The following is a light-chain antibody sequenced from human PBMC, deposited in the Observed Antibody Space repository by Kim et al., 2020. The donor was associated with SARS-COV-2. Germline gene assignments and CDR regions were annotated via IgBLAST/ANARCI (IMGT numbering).Light chain of an antibody. CDR3: TAWDDSLNFVV. Sequence: QRVTISCSGSSSNIGRNIVNWHQQVPGTAPKLLIYSNNQRPSGVPDRFSASKSGTSASLAISGLQSEDEADYYCTAWDDSLNFVVFGGGTQLTV. V-gene: IGLV1-44*01. CDR1: SSNIGRNI. J-gene: IGLJ2*01. CDR2: SNN.